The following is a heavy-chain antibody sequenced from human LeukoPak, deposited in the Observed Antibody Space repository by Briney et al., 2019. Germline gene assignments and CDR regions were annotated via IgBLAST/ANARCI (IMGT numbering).Heavy chain of an antibody. J-gene: IGHJ4*02. CDR1: GYSFSSYW. CDR2: IYPRDSRT. CDR3: ARHLSDITSSPNY. D-gene: IGHD2-2*01. Sequence: GEALKISCKGSGYSFSSYWIAWVRQMPGKGLEWMGVIYPRDSRTTYSPSFQGQVTISADKSISTAYLQWTSLKASDTAMYYCARHLSDITSSPNYWGPGTLVTVSS. V-gene: IGHV5-51*01.